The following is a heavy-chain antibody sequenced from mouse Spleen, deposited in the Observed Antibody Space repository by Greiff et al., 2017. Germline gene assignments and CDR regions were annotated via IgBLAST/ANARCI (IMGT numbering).Heavy chain of an antibody. CDR2: ISSGGSYT. D-gene: IGHD1-1*01. CDR3: ARLDFYGSSFSWFAY. CDR1: GFTFSSYG. V-gene: IGHV5-6*02. J-gene: IGHJ3*01. Sequence: EVMLVESGGDLVKPGGSLKLSCAASGFTFSSYGMSWVRQTPDKRLEWVATISSGGSYTYYQDSVKGRFTISRDNAKNTLYLQMSSLKSEDTAMYYCARLDFYGSSFSWFAYWGQGTLVTVSA.